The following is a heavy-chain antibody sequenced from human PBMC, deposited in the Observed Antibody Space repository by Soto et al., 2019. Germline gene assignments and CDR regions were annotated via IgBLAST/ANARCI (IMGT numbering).Heavy chain of an antibody. J-gene: IGHJ6*02. CDR3: ARLKAGYYGMDV. D-gene: IGHD3-10*01. CDR2: MNPNSGNT. Sequence: ASVKVSCKASGYTFTSYDINWVRQATGQGLEWMGWMNPNSGNTGYAQKFQGRVTMTRNTSISTAYMELSSLRSEDTAVYYCARLKAGYYGMDVWGQGTTVTVSS. V-gene: IGHV1-8*01. CDR1: GYTFTSYD.